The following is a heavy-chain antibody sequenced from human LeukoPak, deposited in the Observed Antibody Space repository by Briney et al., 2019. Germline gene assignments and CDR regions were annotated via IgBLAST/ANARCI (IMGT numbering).Heavy chain of an antibody. CDR1: GYTFTDYY. CDR3: ARDTRYNCNDKGYNAFDV. J-gene: IGHJ3*01. D-gene: IGHD1-1*01. V-gene: IGHV1-2*02. Sequence: ASVKVSCKASGYTFTDYYMHWVRQAPGQGLEWMGWINPKSGGTNYAQKFQGRVTLTRDTSISTTYVELSGLRSDDTAVYYCARDTRYNCNDKGYNAFDVWGQGTMVTVSS. CDR2: INPKSGGT.